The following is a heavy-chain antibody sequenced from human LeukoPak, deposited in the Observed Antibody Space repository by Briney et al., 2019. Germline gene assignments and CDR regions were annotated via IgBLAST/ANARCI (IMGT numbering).Heavy chain of an antibody. CDR1: GFTFSSFW. V-gene: IGHV3-7*03. CDR3: AKAYGTNGYYQLPIDF. Sequence: GGSLRLSCAGSGFTFSSFWMSWVRQAPGKGLEWVADIKEDGSEKYFVDSVKGRFTISRDNAKKSLYLQLNNLRAEDTAIYYCAKAYGTNGYYQLPIDFWGQGTLVTVSS. D-gene: IGHD3-22*01. J-gene: IGHJ4*02. CDR2: IKEDGSEK.